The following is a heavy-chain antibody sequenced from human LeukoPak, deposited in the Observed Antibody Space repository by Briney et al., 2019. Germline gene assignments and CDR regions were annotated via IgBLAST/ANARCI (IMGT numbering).Heavy chain of an antibody. CDR1: GFTFSSYW. J-gene: IGHJ4*02. CDR2: IKQDGSEK. Sequence: GGSLRLSCAASGFTFSSYWMSWVRQAPGKGLEWVANIKQDGSEKYYVDSVKSRFTISRDNAKNSLYLQMNSLRAEDTAVYYCARVSYDFWSGYYDMYYFDYWGQGTLVTVSS. D-gene: IGHD3-3*01. CDR3: ARVSYDFWSGYYDMYYFDY. V-gene: IGHV3-7*03.